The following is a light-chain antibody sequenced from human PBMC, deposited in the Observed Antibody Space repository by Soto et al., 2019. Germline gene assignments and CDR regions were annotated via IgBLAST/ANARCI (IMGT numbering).Light chain of an antibody. CDR1: QGISNY. J-gene: IGKJ1*01. CDR3: QKYNHAPWT. Sequence: DIQMTQSPSSLSASVGDRVTITCRASQGISNYVAWYQQRPGKVPKLLMYDASTLQSGVPSRFSGSGSRTDFTLTISSLQPEDVATYYCQKYNHAPWTFGQGTKVEIK. V-gene: IGKV1-27*01. CDR2: DAS.